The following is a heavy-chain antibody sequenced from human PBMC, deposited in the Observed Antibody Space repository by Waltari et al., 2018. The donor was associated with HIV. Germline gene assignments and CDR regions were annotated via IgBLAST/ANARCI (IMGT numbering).Heavy chain of an antibody. J-gene: IGHJ4*02. CDR3: AKGGANPIDF. V-gene: IGHV3-74*01. D-gene: IGHD1-26*01. CDR1: GLTFGTSW. Sequence: LLESGGRFVQPGVQLRPSCAAPGLTFGTSWLHWVRQAPGTGLVWVSRINSDGSTTSYADSVKGRFTISRDNAKNTLYLQMNSLRAEDTAVYYCAKGGANPIDFWGQGTLVTVSS. CDR2: INSDGSTT.